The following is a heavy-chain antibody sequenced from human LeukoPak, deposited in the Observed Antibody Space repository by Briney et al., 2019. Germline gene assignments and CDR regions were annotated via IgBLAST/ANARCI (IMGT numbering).Heavy chain of an antibody. CDR2: INPNSGGT. V-gene: IGHV1-2*02. CDR3: ARAYYYESKGYYYYMDV. Sequence: ASVKVSCKASGYTFTGYYMHWVRQAPGQGLEWMGWINPNSGGTNYAQKFQGRVTMTRDTSISTAYMELSRLRSDDTAVYYCARAYYYESKGYYYYMDVWGKGTTVTVSS. CDR1: GYTFTGYY. J-gene: IGHJ6*03. D-gene: IGHD3-22*01.